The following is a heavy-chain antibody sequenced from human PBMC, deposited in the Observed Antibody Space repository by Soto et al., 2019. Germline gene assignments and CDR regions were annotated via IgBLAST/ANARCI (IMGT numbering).Heavy chain of an antibody. CDR1: GWSFSGYY. CDR3: ARIVGATSEDY. D-gene: IGHD1-26*01. Sequence: ETLSVTYSVYGWSFSGYYWIWIRQPPGKGLEWIGEINHSGSTNYNPSLKSRVTISVDTSKNQFSLKLSSVTAADTAVYYCARIVGATSEDYWGQGTLVTVSS. V-gene: IGHV4-34*01. CDR2: INHSGST. J-gene: IGHJ4*02.